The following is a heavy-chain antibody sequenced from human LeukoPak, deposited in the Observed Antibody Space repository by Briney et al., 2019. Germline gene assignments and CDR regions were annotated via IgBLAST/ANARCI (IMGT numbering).Heavy chain of an antibody. CDR3: ARETTVVTFDY. V-gene: IGHV1-69*04. CDR1: GGTFSSYA. D-gene: IGHD4-23*01. J-gene: IGHJ4*02. CDR2: IIPILGIA. Sequence: ASVKVSCKASGGTFSSYAISWVRQAPGQGLEWMGRIIPILGIANYAQKFQGRVTITADKSTSTAHMELSSLRSKDTAVYYCARETTVVTFDYWGQGTLVTVSS.